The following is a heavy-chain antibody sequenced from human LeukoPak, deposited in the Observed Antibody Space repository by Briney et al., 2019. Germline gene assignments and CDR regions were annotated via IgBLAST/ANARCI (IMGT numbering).Heavy chain of an antibody. CDR2: INAYNGNA. Sequence: GASVKVSCKASGYTFTSYIISWVRQAPGQGLEWMGWINAYNGNADYAQRVQGRVTMTEDTSTDTAYMELSSLRSEDTAVYFCATDQLLVGATPLADIWGQGTMVTVSS. J-gene: IGHJ3*02. CDR3: ATDQLLVGATPLADI. CDR1: GYTFTSYI. D-gene: IGHD1-26*01. V-gene: IGHV1-18*01.